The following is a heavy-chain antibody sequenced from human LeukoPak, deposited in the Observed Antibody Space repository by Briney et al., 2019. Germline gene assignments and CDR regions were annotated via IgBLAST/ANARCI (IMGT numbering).Heavy chain of an antibody. J-gene: IGHJ4*02. D-gene: IGHD5-18*01. CDR3: ARDLAAMGSFDY. CDR2: IKQDGSEK. Sequence: GGSLRLSCAASGFTFSSHWMSWVRQAPGKGLEWVANIKQDGSEKYYVDSVKGRFTISRDNAKNSLYLQMNSLRAEDTAVYYCARDLAAMGSFDYWGQGTLVTVSS. CDR1: GFTFSSHW. V-gene: IGHV3-7*01.